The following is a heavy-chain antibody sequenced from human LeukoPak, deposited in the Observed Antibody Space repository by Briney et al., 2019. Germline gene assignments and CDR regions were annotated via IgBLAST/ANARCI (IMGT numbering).Heavy chain of an antibody. Sequence: PGGSLRLSCAASGFXFSGYAISWVRQAPGKGLEWVSYISGSGDGTYYADSVKGRFTISRDNSKNTLFLQMNSLRAEDTAVYYCAKAGVLTLVRGVIVDYWGQGTLVTVSS. D-gene: IGHD3-10*01. CDR2: ISGSGDGT. CDR1: GFXFSGYA. CDR3: AKAGVLTLVRGVIVDY. J-gene: IGHJ4*02. V-gene: IGHV3-23*01.